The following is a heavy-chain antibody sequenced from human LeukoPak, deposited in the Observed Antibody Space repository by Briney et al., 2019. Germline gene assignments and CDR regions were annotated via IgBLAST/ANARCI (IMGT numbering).Heavy chain of an antibody. V-gene: IGHV4-34*01. D-gene: IGHD3-22*01. J-gene: IGHJ5*02. CDR3: VPVPFRPAYYYDSSGYSSFAP. CDR2: IKHSGSS. CDR1: GGSFSGYY. Sequence: SETLSLTCAVYGGSFSGYYWSWIRQPPGKGLEGIGEIKHSGSSDYSPCLKSGVTISVDTSRNQFSLKLSSVTAADTAVCCCVPVPFRPAYYYDSSGYSSFAPWGQGTLVTVSS.